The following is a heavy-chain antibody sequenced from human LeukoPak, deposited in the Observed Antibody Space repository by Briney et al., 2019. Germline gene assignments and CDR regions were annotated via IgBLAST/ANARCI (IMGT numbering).Heavy chain of an antibody. CDR3: ARDPFPGPGDYFDY. CDR2: ISYDGTIQ. D-gene: IGHD4-17*01. CDR1: GFTFSSYP. J-gene: IGHJ4*02. V-gene: IGHV3-30*04. Sequence: GGSLRLSCAAAGFTFSSYPMHWVRQAPGKGLEWVAVISYDGTIQKYADSVKGRFTISRDDSRNTLYLQMNSLRAEDTAVYYCARDPFPGPGDYFDYWGQGSLVTVSS.